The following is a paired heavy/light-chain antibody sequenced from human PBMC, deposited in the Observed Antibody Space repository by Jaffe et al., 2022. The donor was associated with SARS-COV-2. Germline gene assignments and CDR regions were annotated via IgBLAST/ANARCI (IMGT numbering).Light chain of an antibody. Sequence: DIVMTQSPDSLAVSLGERATINCKSSQSVLHSSDNKNYLAWYQRKPGQPPKLLFYWASTRKSGVPDRFSGSGSGTDFTLTISSLQAEDVAIYYCQHHYSIPLTFGGGTRVEIK. V-gene: IGKV4-1*01. CDR2: WAS. CDR3: QHHYSIPLT. CDR1: QSVLHSSDNKNY. J-gene: IGKJ4*01.
Heavy chain of an antibody. V-gene: IGHV3-23*04. D-gene: IGHD2-15*01. J-gene: IGHJ2*01. CDR1: GVTLTNYA. CDR3: AKDEEDRRWYFDL. CDR2: INGSGGST. Sequence: EVQLVESGGGLVQPGGSLRLSCAASGVTLTNYAMSWVRQAPGKGLEWVSDINGSGGSTFYANSVKGRFTISRDNSKNTVYLQMNSLRADDTAIYYCAKDEEDRRWYFDLWGRGTLVTVSS.